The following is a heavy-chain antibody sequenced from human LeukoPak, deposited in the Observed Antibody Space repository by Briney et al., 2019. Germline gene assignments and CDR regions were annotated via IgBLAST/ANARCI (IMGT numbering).Heavy chain of an antibody. D-gene: IGHD5-18*01. CDR3: ARGGPDSYGSEKRTKNWFDP. V-gene: IGHV1-2*02. Sequence: ASVKVSCKASGYTFTGYYMHWVRQAPGQGLEWMGWINPNSGGTNYAQKFQGRVTMTRDTSISTAYMELSRLRSDDTAVYYCARGGPDSYGSEKRTKNWFDPWGQGTLVTVSS. CDR2: INPNSGGT. J-gene: IGHJ5*02. CDR1: GYTFTGYY.